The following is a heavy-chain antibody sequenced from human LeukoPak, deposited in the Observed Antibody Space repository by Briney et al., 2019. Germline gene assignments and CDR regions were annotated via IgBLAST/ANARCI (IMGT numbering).Heavy chain of an antibody. CDR3: AILRYYYDSSGYRYFQH. Sequence: SETLSLTCTVSGGSISSSSYYWGWIRQPPGKGLEWIGSIYYSGSTYYNPSLKSRVTISVDTSKNQFSLKLSSVTAADTAVYYCAILRYYYDSSGYRYFQHWARAPWSPSPQ. D-gene: IGHD3-22*01. CDR1: GGSISSSSYY. CDR2: IYYSGST. V-gene: IGHV4-39*01. J-gene: IGHJ1*01.